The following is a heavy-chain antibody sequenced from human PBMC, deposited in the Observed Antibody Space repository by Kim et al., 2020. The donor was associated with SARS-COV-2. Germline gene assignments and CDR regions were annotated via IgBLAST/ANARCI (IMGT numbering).Heavy chain of an antibody. CDR2: IFGTA. V-gene: IGHV1-69*01. Sequence: IFGTANYAQKFQGRVTITADESTSTAYMELSSLRSEDTAVYYCARDDHGAWGQGTLVTVSS. D-gene: IGHD3-10*01. CDR3: ARDDHGA. J-gene: IGHJ5*02.